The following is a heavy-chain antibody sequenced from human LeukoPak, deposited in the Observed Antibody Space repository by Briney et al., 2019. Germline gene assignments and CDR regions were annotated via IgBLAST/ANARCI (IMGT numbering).Heavy chain of an antibody. CDR2: INHSGST. CDR3: ARGSDYDSSGYPFDY. V-gene: IGHV4-34*01. D-gene: IGHD3-22*01. Sequence: PSETLSLTCAVYGGSFCGYYWSWIRQPPGKGLEWIGEINHSGSTNYNPSLKSRVTISADTSKNQFSLKLSSVTAADTAVYYCARGSDYDSSGYPFDYWGQGTLVTVSS. J-gene: IGHJ4*02. CDR1: GGSFCGYY.